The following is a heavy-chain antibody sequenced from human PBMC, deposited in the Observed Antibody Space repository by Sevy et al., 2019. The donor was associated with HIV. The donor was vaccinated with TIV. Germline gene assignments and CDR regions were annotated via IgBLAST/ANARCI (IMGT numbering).Heavy chain of an antibody. D-gene: IGHD3-16*02. J-gene: IGHJ4*02. Sequence: GGSLRLSCAASGFTFSSYWMSWVRQAPGKGLEWVANIKQDGSEKYYVDSVKGRFPISRDNAKNSRYLQMNSLRAEDSAVYYCASAFLGRAFGGVIVNYFDYWGQGTLVTVSS. CDR3: ASAFLGRAFGGVIVNYFDY. CDR1: GFTFSSYW. CDR2: IKQDGSEK. V-gene: IGHV3-7*01.